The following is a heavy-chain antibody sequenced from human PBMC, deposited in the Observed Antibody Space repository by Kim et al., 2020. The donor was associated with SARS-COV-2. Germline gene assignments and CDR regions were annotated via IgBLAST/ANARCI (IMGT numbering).Heavy chain of an antibody. CDR3: ARDRVAGACSGGSCYYSSTAFDI. V-gene: IGHV4-59*01. CDR2: IYYSGST. D-gene: IGHD2-15*01. J-gene: IGHJ3*02. Sequence: SETLSLTCTVSGGSISSYYWSWIRQPPGKGLEWIGYIYYSGSTNYNPSLKSRVTISVDTSKNQFSLKLSSVTAADTAVYYCARDRVAGACSGGSCYYSSTAFDIWGQGTMVTVSS. CDR1: GGSISSYY.